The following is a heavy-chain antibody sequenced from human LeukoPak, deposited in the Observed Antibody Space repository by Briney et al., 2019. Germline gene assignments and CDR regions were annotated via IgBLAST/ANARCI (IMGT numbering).Heavy chain of an antibody. CDR3: AKDRGSGSYFDY. CDR1: GFTFSSYW. D-gene: IGHD1-26*01. CDR2: INSDGSRT. Sequence: GGSLRLSCAASGFTFSSYWMHWVRHAPGKGLVWVSRINSDGSRTIYADSVKGRFTISRDNAKNTLYLQMNSLRGEDTAVYYCAKDRGSGSYFDYWGQGTLVTVSS. V-gene: IGHV3-74*01. J-gene: IGHJ4*02.